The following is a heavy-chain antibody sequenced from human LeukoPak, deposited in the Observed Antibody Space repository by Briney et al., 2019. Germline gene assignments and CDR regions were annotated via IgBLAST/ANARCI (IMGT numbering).Heavy chain of an antibody. V-gene: IGHV4-59*01. J-gene: IGHJ4*02. CDR1: GGSISSYY. D-gene: IGHD6-19*01. CDR3: AREAGYSSGYYYFDY. CDR2: IYYSGST. Sequence: PSETLSLTCTVSGGSISSYYWSWIRQPLGKGLEWIGYIYYSGSTNYNPSLKSRVTISVDTSKNQFSLKLSSVTAADTAVYYCAREAGYSSGYYYFDYWGQGTLVTVSS.